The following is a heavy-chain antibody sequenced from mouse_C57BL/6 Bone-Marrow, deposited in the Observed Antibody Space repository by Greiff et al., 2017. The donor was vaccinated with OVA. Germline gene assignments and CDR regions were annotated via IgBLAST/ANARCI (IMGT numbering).Heavy chain of an antibody. V-gene: IGHV14-4*01. J-gene: IGHJ3*01. D-gene: IGHD1-1*01. CDR1: GFNIKDDY. CDR3: TNYYGSPPWFAY. Sequence: EVQLVESGAELVRPGASVKLSCTASGFNIKDDYMHWVKQRPEQGLEWIGWIDPENGDTEYASKFQGKATITADTSSNTAYLQLSSLTSEDTAVYYCTNYYGSPPWFAYWGQGTLVTVSA. CDR2: IDPENGDT.